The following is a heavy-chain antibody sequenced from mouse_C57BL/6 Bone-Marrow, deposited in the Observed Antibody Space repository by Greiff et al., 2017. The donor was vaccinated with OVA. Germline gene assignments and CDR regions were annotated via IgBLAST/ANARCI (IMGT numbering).Heavy chain of an antibody. D-gene: IGHD3-2*01. V-gene: IGHV1-50*01. CDR1: GYTFTSYW. J-gene: IGHJ3*01. Sequence: QVQLQQPGAELVKPGASVKLSCKASGYTFTSYWMQWVKQRPGQGLEWIGEIDPSDSYTNYNQKFKGKATLTADTSSSTAYMQLSSLTSEDSAVYYGARDSSGLAYGGQGTLVTVSA. CDR2: IDPSDSYT. CDR3: ARDSSGLAY.